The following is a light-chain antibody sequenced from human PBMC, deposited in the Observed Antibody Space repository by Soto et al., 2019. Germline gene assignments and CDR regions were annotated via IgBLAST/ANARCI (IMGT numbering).Light chain of an antibody. J-gene: IGKJ5*01. V-gene: IGKV3-11*01. CDR2: HGY. CDR3: QQRNMWPIT. Sequence: EIVLTQSPVPLSLSPGERASLSSRASQTFSNLLAWYQQKPGQAPRLLIYHGYYRATDTPPRFSGSGSGTDFTLTISSLEPEDSAVYYCQQRNMWPITFGQGTRLEIK. CDR1: QTFSNL.